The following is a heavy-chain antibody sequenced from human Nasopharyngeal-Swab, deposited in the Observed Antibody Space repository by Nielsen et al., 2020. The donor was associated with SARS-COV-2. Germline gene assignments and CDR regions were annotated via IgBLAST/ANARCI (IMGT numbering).Heavy chain of an antibody. D-gene: IGHD2-15*01. CDR1: GFTFINYA. Sequence: GESLKISCAASGFTFINYAMSWVRQAPGKGLEWVSVIYSGGSSTNYAESVKGRFTISRDNSKDTLYLQMNSLRAEDTAVYYCVQEGPRYCRGGSCYSGYWGQGTLVTVSS. J-gene: IGHJ4*02. CDR3: VQEGPRYCRGGSCYSGY. CDR2: IYSGGSST. V-gene: IGHV3-23*03.